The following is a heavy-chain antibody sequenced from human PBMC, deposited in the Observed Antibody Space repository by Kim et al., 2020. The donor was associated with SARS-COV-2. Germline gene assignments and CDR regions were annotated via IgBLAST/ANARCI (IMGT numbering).Heavy chain of an antibody. CDR1: GFTFSSYS. Sequence: GGSLRLSCAASGFTFSSYSMNWVRQAPGKGLEWVSYISSSSSTIYYADSVKGRFTISRDNAKNSLYLQMNSLRDEDTAVYYCARELSLLWFGELLSDGAFDIWGQGTMVTVSS. V-gene: IGHV3-48*02. CDR2: ISSSSSTI. CDR3: ARELSLLWFGELLSDGAFDI. J-gene: IGHJ3*02. D-gene: IGHD3-10*01.